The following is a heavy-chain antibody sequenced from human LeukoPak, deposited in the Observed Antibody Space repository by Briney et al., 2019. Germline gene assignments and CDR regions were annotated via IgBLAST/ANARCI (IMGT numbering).Heavy chain of an antibody. CDR1: GGSISRYF. CDR2: ISDSGST. Sequence: KPSETLSLTCTVSGGSISRYFWSWPRQPPGKRLEWIGYISDSGSTNHNPSLKSRVTMSIDTSKDQLSLKLTSVTAADTAVYYCAREGYTSGPDAFDIWGQGTMVTVSS. J-gene: IGHJ3*02. V-gene: IGHV4-59*01. CDR3: AREGYTSGPDAFDI. D-gene: IGHD5-12*01.